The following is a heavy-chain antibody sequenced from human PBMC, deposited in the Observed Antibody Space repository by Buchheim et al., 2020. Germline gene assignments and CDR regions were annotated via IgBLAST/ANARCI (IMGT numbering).Heavy chain of an antibody. CDR1: GFTFSSYA. V-gene: IGHV3-30-3*01. CDR2: ISYDGSNK. D-gene: IGHD3-22*01. CDR3: ARGPTYYYDSSGFQH. J-gene: IGHJ1*01. Sequence: QEHLVESGGGVVQPGGSLRLSCAASGFTFSSYAMHWVRQAPGKGLEWVAVISYDGSNKYYADSVKGRFTISRDNSKNTLYLQMNSLRAEDTAVYYCARGPTYYYDSSGFQHWGQGTL.